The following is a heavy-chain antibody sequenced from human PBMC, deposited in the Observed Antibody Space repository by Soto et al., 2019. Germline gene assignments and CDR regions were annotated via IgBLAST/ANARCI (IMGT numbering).Heavy chain of an antibody. CDR2: ISAYNGNT. V-gene: IGHV1-18*01. D-gene: IGHD2-2*01. CDR3: ARDLKDIVVVPADNYYYYMDV. J-gene: IGHJ6*03. Sequence: ASVKVSCKASGYTFTSYGISWVRQAPGQGLEWMGWISAYNGNTNYAQKIQGRVTMTTDTSTSTAYMELRSLRSDDTAVYYCARDLKDIVVVPADNYYYYMDVWGKGTTVTVSS. CDR1: GYTFTSYG.